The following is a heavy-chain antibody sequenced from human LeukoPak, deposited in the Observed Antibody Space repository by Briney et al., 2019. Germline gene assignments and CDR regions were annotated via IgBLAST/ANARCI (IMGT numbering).Heavy chain of an antibody. CDR1: GCTFSSYG. J-gene: IGHJ5*02. CDR3: AKDSNYDILTGRDTSNWFDP. D-gene: IGHD3-9*01. CDR2: IRYDGSNK. V-gene: IGHV3-30*02. Sequence: GGSLRLSCAASGCTFSSYGMHWVRQAPGKGLEWVAFIRYDGSNKYYADSVKGRFTISRDNSKNTLYLQMNSLRAEDTAVYYCAKDSNYDILTGRDTSNWFDPWGQGTLVTVSS.